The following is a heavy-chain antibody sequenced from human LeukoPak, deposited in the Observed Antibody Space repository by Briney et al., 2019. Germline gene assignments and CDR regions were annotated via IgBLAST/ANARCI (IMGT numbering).Heavy chain of an antibody. D-gene: IGHD5-18*01. Sequence: GRSLKISCTGSGYSFSSYWIAWVRQMPGKGLEWMGVIYPGDSDTTYNPSFQGQVTISADKSISTAYLQWSSLKASDTAMYYCARRAVQHNWFDPWGQGTLVTVSS. CDR1: GYSFSSYW. CDR2: IYPGDSDT. V-gene: IGHV5-51*01. CDR3: ARRAVQHNWFDP. J-gene: IGHJ5*02.